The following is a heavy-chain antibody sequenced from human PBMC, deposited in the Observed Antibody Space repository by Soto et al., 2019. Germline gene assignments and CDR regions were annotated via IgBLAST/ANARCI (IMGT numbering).Heavy chain of an antibody. D-gene: IGHD5-18*01. J-gene: IGHJ5*02. CDR3: AREWTDVDTAWNPRNWFDP. V-gene: IGHV4-31*03. Sequence: PSETLSLTCTVSGGNISSGVYYWSWIRQHPGKGLEWIGYIYYSGSTYYNPSLKSRVTISVDTSKNQFSLKLSSVTAADTAVYYCAREWTDVDTAWNPRNWFDPWGQGTLVTVSS. CDR2: IYYSGST. CDR1: GGNISSGVYY.